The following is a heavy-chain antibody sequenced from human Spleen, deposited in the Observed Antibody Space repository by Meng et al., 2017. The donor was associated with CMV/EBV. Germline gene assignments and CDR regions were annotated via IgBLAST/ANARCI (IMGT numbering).Heavy chain of an antibody. J-gene: IGHJ4*02. D-gene: IGHD2-2*01. CDR1: GFSFSDYT. Sequence: GESLKISCAASGFSFSDYTMIWVRQAPGKGLHWVSYISRSSTSIYYADSVKGRFTISRDNSKNTLYLQMNSLRAEDTAVYYCAKDLRGCSSTSCYGADYWGQGTLVTVSS. CDR3: AKDLRGCSSTSCYGADY. V-gene: IGHV3-48*01. CDR2: ISRSSTSI.